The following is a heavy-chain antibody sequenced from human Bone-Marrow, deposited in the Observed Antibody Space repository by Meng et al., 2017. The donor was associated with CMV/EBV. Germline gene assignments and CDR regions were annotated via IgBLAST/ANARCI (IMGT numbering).Heavy chain of an antibody. CDR2: IYYSGST. CDR3: ARDAGATDY. V-gene: IGHV4-30-4*08. J-gene: IGHJ4*02. CDR1: GGSFSGYY. Sequence: SCAVYGGSFSGYYWSWIRQPPGKGLEWIGYIYYSGSTYYNPSLKSRVTISVDTSKNQFSLKLSSVTAADTAVYYCARDAGATDYWGQGTLVTVSS. D-gene: IGHD1-26*01.